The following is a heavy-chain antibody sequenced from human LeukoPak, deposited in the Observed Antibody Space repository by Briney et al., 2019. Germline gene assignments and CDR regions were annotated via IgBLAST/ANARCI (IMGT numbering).Heavy chain of an antibody. D-gene: IGHD1-26*01. CDR3: AREPIVGVFDY. Sequence: GGSLRLSCAASGFTFSDYYMSWIRQAPGKGLEWVSYISSSGSTIYYADSVKGRFTISRDNAKNSLYLQMNSLRAGDTAVYYCAREPIVGVFDYWGQGTLVTVSS. CDR2: ISSSGSTI. CDR1: GFTFSDYY. J-gene: IGHJ4*02. V-gene: IGHV3-11*01.